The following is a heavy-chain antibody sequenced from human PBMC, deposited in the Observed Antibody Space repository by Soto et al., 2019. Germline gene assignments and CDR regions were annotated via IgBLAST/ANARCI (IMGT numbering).Heavy chain of an antibody. V-gene: IGHV3-30*18. CDR2: ISYDGSNK. D-gene: IGHD2-8*01. CDR3: AKNLQIVLMVYAIPEFDY. Sequence: GGSLRLSCAASGFTFSSYAMSWVRQAPGKGLEWVAVISYDGSNKYYADSVKGRFTISRDNSKNTLYLQMNSLRAEDTAVYYCAKNLQIVLMVYAIPEFDYWGQGALVTVSS. CDR1: GFTFSSYA. J-gene: IGHJ4*02.